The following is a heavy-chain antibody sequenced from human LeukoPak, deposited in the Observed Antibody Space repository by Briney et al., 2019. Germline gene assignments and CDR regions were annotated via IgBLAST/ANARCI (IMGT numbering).Heavy chain of an antibody. CDR1: GGSFSGYY. D-gene: IGHD2-2*01. V-gene: IGHV4-34*01. CDR3: ARVVVVPAATGLSGMDV. CDR2: INHSGST. J-gene: IGHJ6*04. Sequence: PSETLSLTCAVYGGSFSGYYWSWIRQPPGKGREWIGEINHSGSTNYNPSLKSRVTISVDTSKNQFSLKLSSVTAADTAVYYCARVVVVPAATGLSGMDVWGKGTTVTVSS.